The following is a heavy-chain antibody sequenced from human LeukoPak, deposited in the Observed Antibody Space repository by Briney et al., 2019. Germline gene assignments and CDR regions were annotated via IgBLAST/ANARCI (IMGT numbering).Heavy chain of an antibody. Sequence: KSSETLSLTCTVSGGSISSYYWSWIRQPPGKGLEWIGYIYYSGSTNYNPSLKSRVTISVDTSKNQFSLKLSSVTAADTAVYYCARHQAEFCGGDCYPPYYFDYWGQGTLVTVSS. J-gene: IGHJ4*02. CDR3: ARHQAEFCGGDCYPPYYFDY. CDR2: IYYSGST. CDR1: GGSISSYY. D-gene: IGHD2-21*02. V-gene: IGHV4-59*08.